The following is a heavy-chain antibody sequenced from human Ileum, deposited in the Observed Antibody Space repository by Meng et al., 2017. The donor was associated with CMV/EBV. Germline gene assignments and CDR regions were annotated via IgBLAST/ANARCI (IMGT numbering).Heavy chain of an antibody. CDR1: CFSLTTSVVG. CDR3: TQLRTGYAS. V-gene: IGHV2-5*02. CDR2: IAWDDDK. Sequence: HTPLKASGPPQWTPTQLLTLTCTFSCFSLTTSVVGVGWVRQPPGKALEWLALIAWDDDKRYSPSLKCRFTIPKDTSKIQVVLTMTNIDPVDTATYYCTQLRTGYASWGQGTLVTVSS. D-gene: IGHD3/OR15-3a*01. J-gene: IGHJ1*01.